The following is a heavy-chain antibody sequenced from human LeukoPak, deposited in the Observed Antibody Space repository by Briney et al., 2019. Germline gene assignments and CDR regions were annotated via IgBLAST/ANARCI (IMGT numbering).Heavy chain of an antibody. Sequence: GRSLRLSCAASGFTFSSYTMHWVRQAPGKGLEWVAVISYDGSNKYYADSVKGRFTISRDNSKNTLYLQMNSLRAEDTAVYYCARDRDDSSGGFDPWGQGTLVTVSS. CDR2: ISYDGSNK. D-gene: IGHD6-19*01. V-gene: IGHV3-30*04. CDR1: GFTFSSYT. CDR3: ARDRDDSSGGFDP. J-gene: IGHJ5*02.